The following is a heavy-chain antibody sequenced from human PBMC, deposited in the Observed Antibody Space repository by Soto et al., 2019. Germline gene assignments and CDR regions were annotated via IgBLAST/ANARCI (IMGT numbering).Heavy chain of an antibody. J-gene: IGHJ4*02. Sequence: SATLSLTCAVAGYSISSDRWWSWIRQPPGKGLQWIGEIYHSGSTKYNPSLKSRVIISVDKSKNQFSLKLSSVTDADTAVYYCARGETQQQRDYWGQGTLVTVS. CDR3: ARGETQQQRDY. V-gene: IGHV4-4*02. D-gene: IGHD6-13*01. CDR2: IYHSGST. CDR1: GYSISSDRW.